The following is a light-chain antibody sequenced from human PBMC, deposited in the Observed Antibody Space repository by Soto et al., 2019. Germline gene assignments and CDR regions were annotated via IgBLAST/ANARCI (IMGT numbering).Light chain of an antibody. J-gene: IGKJ4*01. V-gene: IGKV3-15*01. Sequence: EIVMTQCPATVSVSPGERVTLSCRARQSVSSNLAWYQQKPGQAPRLLIYGASTRATGIPARFSGSGSGTEFTLTISSLQSEDFAVYYCQQYNNWPLTFGGGTKVEIK. CDR1: QSVSSN. CDR2: GAS. CDR3: QQYNNWPLT.